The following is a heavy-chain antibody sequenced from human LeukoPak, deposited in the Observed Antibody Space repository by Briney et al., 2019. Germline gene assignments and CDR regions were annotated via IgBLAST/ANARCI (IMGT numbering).Heavy chain of an antibody. J-gene: IGHJ4*02. V-gene: IGHV4-59*01. D-gene: IGHD3-16*01. CDR3: ARIEGDNSLDY. Sequence: SETLSLTCTVSGGSISDYYWTWIRQPPGKGLEWIAYIHSSGSTNYNPSLKSRVIISVDTSRSQLSLKLSSVTAADTAVYYCARIEGDNSLDYWGQGTLVTISS. CDR1: GGSISDYY. CDR2: IHSSGST.